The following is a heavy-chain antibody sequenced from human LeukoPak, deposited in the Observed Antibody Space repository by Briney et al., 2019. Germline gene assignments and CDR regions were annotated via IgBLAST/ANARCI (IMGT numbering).Heavy chain of an antibody. CDR1: GFTFSDYY. D-gene: IGHD4-17*01. Sequence: GGSLRLSCAASGFTFSDYYMSWVRQAPGKGLEWVSYISSSGATIYYADSVKGRFTISRDNAKNSLYLQMNTLRGEDTAVYYCARDLGCYGDPEGYFDLWGRGTLVTVSS. V-gene: IGHV3-11*04. CDR2: ISSSGATI. CDR3: ARDLGCYGDPEGYFDL. J-gene: IGHJ2*01.